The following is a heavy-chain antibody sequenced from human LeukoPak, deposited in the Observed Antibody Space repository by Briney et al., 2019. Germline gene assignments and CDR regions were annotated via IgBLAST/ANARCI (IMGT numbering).Heavy chain of an antibody. CDR1: GFTFSSYG. V-gene: IGHV3-74*01. Sequence: GGSLRLSCAASGFTFSSYGMSWVRQVPGKGLVWVSRINDDGTYTVYADSVKGRFTISRDNAKNTLYLQMNSLRGEDTAVYYCGREIQAPGKTLEYWGQGTLVTVSS. CDR2: INDDGTYT. CDR3: GREIQAPGKTLEY. J-gene: IGHJ4*02.